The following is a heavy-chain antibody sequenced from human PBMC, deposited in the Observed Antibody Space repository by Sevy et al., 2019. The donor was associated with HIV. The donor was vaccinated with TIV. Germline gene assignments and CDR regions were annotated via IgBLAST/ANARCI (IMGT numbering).Heavy chain of an antibody. CDR1: GFSFSDST. V-gene: IGHV3-73*01. J-gene: IGHJ4*02. CDR2: IRSRTNNHAT. CDR3: TNGLDY. Sequence: GGSLRLSCAASGFSFSDSTVHWVRQASGKGLEWVGRIRSRTNNHATAYAASVKGRFTCSRDDSENTAFLQMNSLKTEDTAVYYRTNGLDYWGQGTLVTVSS.